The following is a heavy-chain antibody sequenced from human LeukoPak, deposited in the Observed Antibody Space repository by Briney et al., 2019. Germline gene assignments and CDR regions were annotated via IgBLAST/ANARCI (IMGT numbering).Heavy chain of an antibody. D-gene: IGHD1-20*01. CDR1: GGSFSGDY. CDR2: INHSGST. Sequence: PSETLSLTCAVYGGSFSGDYWSWIRQPPGKGLEWIGEINHSGSTNYNPSLKSRVTISVDTSKNQLSLKLSSVTAADTAVYYCARGTGRGITGTTYIFWGQGTLVTVSS. V-gene: IGHV4-34*01. J-gene: IGHJ4*02. CDR3: ARGTGRGITGTTYIF.